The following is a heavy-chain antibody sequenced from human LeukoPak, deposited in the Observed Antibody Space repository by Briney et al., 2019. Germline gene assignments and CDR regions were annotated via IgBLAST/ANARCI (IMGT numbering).Heavy chain of an antibody. D-gene: IGHD3-3*01. CDR3: AKARYSFGGYFDY. V-gene: IGHV3-30*18. J-gene: IGHJ4*02. CDR1: GFTFSSYG. CDR2: ISYDGSNK. Sequence: GRSLRLSCAASGFTFSSYGMHWVRQAPGKGLEWVAVISYDGSNKYYADSVKGRFTISRDNSKNTLYLQMNSLRAEDTALYYCAKARYSFGGYFDYWGQGTLVTVSS.